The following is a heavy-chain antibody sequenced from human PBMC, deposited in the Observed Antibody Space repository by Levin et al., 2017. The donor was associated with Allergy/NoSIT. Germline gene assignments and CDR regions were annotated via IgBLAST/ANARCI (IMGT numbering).Heavy chain of an antibody. CDR3: AKDKRTIWFGELLSWFDP. D-gene: IGHD3-10*01. CDR1: GFTFSSYG. J-gene: IGHJ5*02. V-gene: IGHV3-30*18. Sequence: LSLTCAASGFTFSSYGMHWVRQAPGKGLEWVAVISYDGSNKYYADSVKGRFTISRDNSKNTLYLQMNSLRAEDTAVYYCAKDKRTIWFGELLSWFDPWGQGTLVTVSS. CDR2: ISYDGSNK.